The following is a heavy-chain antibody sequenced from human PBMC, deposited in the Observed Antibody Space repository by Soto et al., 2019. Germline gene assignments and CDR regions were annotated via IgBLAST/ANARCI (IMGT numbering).Heavy chain of an antibody. J-gene: IGHJ3*02. CDR1: GFTFSSYE. CDR3: ARTYAFDI. CDR2: ISSSGNTI. Sequence: EVQLEESGGGLVQPGGSLRLSCVASGFTFSSYEMNWVRQAPGKGLEWVSHISSSGNTIYYADSVKGRFTISRDNAKNSLYLQMNSLRVEDTAAYYCARTYAFDIWGQGTMVTVSS. V-gene: IGHV3-48*03.